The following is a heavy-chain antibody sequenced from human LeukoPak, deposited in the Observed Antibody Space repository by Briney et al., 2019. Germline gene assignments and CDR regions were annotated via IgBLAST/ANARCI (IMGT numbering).Heavy chain of an antibody. CDR1: GFTLSSNY. J-gene: IGHJ4*02. D-gene: IGHD6-13*01. Sequence: GGSLRLSCAASGFTLSSNYMSSVRQAPGKGLGLVSVIYSGGSTYYADSVQGRFTISRDNSKNTLYLQMNSVRAEDTAVYYCARAPSSSWFDYWGQGTLVAVSS. CDR3: ARAPSSSWFDY. CDR2: IYSGGST. V-gene: IGHV3-66*01.